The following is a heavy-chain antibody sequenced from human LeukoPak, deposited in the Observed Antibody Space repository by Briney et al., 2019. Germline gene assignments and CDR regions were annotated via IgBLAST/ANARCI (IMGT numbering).Heavy chain of an antibody. J-gene: IGHJ3*02. CDR2: IQYDGSNK. Sequence: GGSLRLSCAASGFTFSSYGMHWVRQAPGKGLEWVAFIQYDGSNKYYADSVKGRFNISRDNSKNTLYLQMNSLRAEDTAVYYCAGGDYYDSTEGSDAFDIWGQGTMVTVSS. V-gene: IGHV3-30*02. D-gene: IGHD3-22*01. CDR1: GFTFSSYG. CDR3: AGGDYYDSTEGSDAFDI.